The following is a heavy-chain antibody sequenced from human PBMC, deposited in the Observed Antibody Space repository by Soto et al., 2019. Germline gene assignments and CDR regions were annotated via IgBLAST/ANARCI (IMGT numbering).Heavy chain of an antibody. J-gene: IGHJ4*02. V-gene: IGHV1-58*02. D-gene: IGHD3-10*01. Sequence: QMQLVQSGPEVKKPGTSVKVSCKASGFTFTSSAMQWVRQARGQRLEWIGWIVVGSGNTNYAQKCKDGVTITRDRSTSTAYMELSSLRSEDTAVYYCNHMVRGLKVVYWGQGTLVTVSS. CDR3: NHMVRGLKVVY. CDR2: IVVGSGNT. CDR1: GFTFTSSA.